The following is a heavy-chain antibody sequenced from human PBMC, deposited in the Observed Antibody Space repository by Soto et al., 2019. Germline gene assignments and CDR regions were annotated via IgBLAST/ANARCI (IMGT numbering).Heavy chain of an antibody. D-gene: IGHD2-2*01. J-gene: IGHJ4*02. V-gene: IGHV4-59*11. Sequence: PSETLSLTCNVSGVSSKSHYWAWIRQPPGKGLEWIGDIHYSGTAGYSPSLKSRVTLSGLRAENKISLRLTSVTAADTAVYCCAKLSAGTNQPTLTTVRPVFDFWGQG. CDR1: GVSSKSHY. CDR3: AKLSAGTNQPTLTTVRPVFDF. CDR2: IHYSGTA.